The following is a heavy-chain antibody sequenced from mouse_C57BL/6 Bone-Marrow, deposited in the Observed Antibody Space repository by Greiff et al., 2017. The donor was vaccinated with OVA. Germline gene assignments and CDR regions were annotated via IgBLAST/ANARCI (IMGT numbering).Heavy chain of an antibody. CDR1: GYTFTDYE. J-gene: IGHJ4*01. D-gene: IGHD2-5*01. Sequence: VQLVESGAELVRPGASVTLSCKASGYTFTDYEMHWVKQTPVHGLEWIGAIDPETGGTAYNQKFKGKGILTAVKSSSPAYMELRRLTSEDSAVYYCTRGYSNYYAMDYWGQGTSVTVSS. CDR3: TRGYSNYYAMDY. CDR2: IDPETGGT. V-gene: IGHV1-15*01.